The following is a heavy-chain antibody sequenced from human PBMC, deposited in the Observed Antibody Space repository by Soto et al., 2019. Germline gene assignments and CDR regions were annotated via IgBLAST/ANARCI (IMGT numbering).Heavy chain of an antibody. CDR2: MNPNSGNT. J-gene: IGHJ6*02. CDR3: ARGRSSARPNAGYYYYGMDV. CDR1: GYTFTSYD. Sequence: QVQLVQSGAEVKKPGASVKVSCKASGYTFTSYDINWVRQATGQGLEWMGWMNPNSGNTGYAQKFQGRVTMTRNTSISTAYMELSSLRSEDTAVYYCARGRSSARPNAGYYYYGMDVWGQGTTVTVSS. V-gene: IGHV1-8*01. D-gene: IGHD6-19*01.